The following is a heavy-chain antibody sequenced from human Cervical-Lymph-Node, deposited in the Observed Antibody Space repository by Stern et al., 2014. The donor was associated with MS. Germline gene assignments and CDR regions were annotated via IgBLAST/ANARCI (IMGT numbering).Heavy chain of an antibody. Sequence: QVQLQESGPGLVKPSQTLSLTCTVSGGSINTDRSYWSWIRHLPGKGLEWIGYVYYSGTTNSTPSLKSRFTISLNTPKNQFSLNLRSVTDADTAVYYCARDTPGCTGGLCYLDRWAQGTLATVSS. J-gene: IGHJ4*02. D-gene: IGHD2-8*02. CDR2: VYYSGTT. CDR1: GGSINTDRSY. V-gene: IGHV4-31*03. CDR3: ARDTPGCTGGLCYLDR.